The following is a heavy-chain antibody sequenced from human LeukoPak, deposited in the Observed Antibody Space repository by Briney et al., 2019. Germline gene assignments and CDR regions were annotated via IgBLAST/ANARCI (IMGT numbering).Heavy chain of an antibody. CDR2: ISSSSSYI. CDR1: GFTFSSYS. Sequence: GGSLRLSCAAYGFTFSSYSMNWVRQAPGKGLEWVSSISSSSSYIYYADSVKGRFTISRDNSKNTLSLQMNSLTAEDTAVYYCAKNPRLEGWIYFDSWGQGILVTVSS. CDR3: AKNPRLEGWIYFDS. V-gene: IGHV3-21*04. D-gene: IGHD1-1*01. J-gene: IGHJ4*02.